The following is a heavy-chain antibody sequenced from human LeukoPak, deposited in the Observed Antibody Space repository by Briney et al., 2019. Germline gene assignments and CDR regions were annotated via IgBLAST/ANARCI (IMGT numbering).Heavy chain of an antibody. CDR1: GGSISSSSYY. V-gene: IGHV4-39*01. J-gene: IGHJ4*02. D-gene: IGHD5-12*01. CDR2: IYYSGST. Sequence: SETLSLTCTVSGGSISSSSYYWGWIRQPPGKGLEWIGSIYYSGSTYYNPSLKSRVTISVDTSKNQFSLKLRSVTAADTAVYYCARRYGGYGEWGQGTLVTVSS. CDR3: ARRYGGYGE.